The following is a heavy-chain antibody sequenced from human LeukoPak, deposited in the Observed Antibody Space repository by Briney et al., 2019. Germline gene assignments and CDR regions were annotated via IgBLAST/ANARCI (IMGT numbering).Heavy chain of an antibody. Sequence: SPSETLSLTCAVCGGSISSSSYYWGWIRQPPGKGLEWIGSIYYSGSTYYNPSLKSRVTISVDTSKNQFSLKLSSVTAADTAVYYCARLGGGIDYWGQGTLVTVSS. D-gene: IGHD3-16*01. J-gene: IGHJ4*02. V-gene: IGHV4-39*01. CDR3: ARLGGGIDY. CDR2: IYYSGST. CDR1: GGSISSSSYY.